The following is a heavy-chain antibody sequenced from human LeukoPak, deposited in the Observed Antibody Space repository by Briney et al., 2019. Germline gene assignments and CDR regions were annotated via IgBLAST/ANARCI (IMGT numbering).Heavy chain of an antibody. CDR1: GFTFSSYS. J-gene: IGHJ4*01. CDR3: AKGDLAPWPIHHY. CDR2: ISSSSSYI. V-gene: IGHV3-21*01. Sequence: GGSLRLSCAASGFTFSSYSMNWVRQAPGKGLEWVSSISSSSSYIYYADSVKGRFTISRDNAKNSLYLQMNSLRAEDTAVYYCAKGDLAPWPIHHYWGRGTLVTVSS.